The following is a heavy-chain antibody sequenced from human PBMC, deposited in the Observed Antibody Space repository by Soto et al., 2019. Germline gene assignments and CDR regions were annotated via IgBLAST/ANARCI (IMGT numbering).Heavy chain of an antibody. D-gene: IGHD1-26*01. J-gene: IGHJ4*02. Sequence: EGSLRLSCATSGFTFSGSTIHWVRQASGKGLEWVGRTRSKTYSYATAYAASVKGRFTISRDDSQSTAYLQMNSLKTEDTAVYYCARDYTGSYFWGQGTLVTVSS. V-gene: IGHV3-73*01. CDR1: GFTFSGST. CDR2: TRSKTYSYAT. CDR3: ARDYTGSYF.